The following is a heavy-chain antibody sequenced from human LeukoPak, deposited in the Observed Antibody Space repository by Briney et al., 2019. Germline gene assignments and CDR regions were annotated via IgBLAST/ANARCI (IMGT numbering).Heavy chain of an antibody. CDR3: ARDKGPSGWYDY. J-gene: IGHJ4*02. Sequence: ASVTVSFKASGYTFTIYYMHWVRQAPGQGLEWMGIINPSGGSTSYAQKFQGRVTMTRDMSTSTVYMELSSLRSEDTAVYYCARDKGPSGWYDYWGQGTLVTVSS. D-gene: IGHD6-19*01. CDR1: GYTFTIYY. V-gene: IGHV1-46*01. CDR2: INPSGGST.